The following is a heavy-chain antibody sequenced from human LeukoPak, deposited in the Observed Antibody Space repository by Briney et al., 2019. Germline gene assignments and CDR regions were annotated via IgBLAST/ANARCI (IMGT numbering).Heavy chain of an antibody. CDR1: GFTFSSYA. V-gene: IGHV3-23*01. J-gene: IGHJ3*02. CDR2: ISGSGGNT. Sequence: GGSLRLSCAASGFTFSSYAMSWVRQAPGKGLEWVSAISGSGGNTYYADSVKGRFTISRDNSKNTLYLQMNSLRAEDTAVYYCASAPTYYYDSSGFHDAFDIWGQGTMVTVSS. CDR3: ASAPTYYYDSSGFHDAFDI. D-gene: IGHD3-22*01.